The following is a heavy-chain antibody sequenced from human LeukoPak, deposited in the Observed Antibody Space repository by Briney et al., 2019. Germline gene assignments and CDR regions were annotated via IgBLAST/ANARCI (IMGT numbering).Heavy chain of an antibody. Sequence: SSETLSLTCTVSGGSISSGDYYWSWIRQHPGKGLEWIGYIYYSGSTYYNPSLKSRVTISVDTSKNQFSLKLSSVTAADTAVYYCARADYYDSSGYLYYFDYWGQGTLVTVSS. J-gene: IGHJ4*02. CDR3: ARADYYDSSGYLYYFDY. D-gene: IGHD3-22*01. V-gene: IGHV4-31*03. CDR1: GGSISSGDYY. CDR2: IYYSGST.